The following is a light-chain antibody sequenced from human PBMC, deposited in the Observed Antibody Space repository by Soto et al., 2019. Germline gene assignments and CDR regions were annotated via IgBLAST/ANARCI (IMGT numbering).Light chain of an antibody. CDR3: ISYTGSSTSYV. V-gene: IGLV2-14*01. CDR2: GVS. Sequence: ALRHPASGTGSPGQSITIFCSGTRSDIGSYNYVACYQQFPGKTPKILIYGVSNRPSGVSSRFSGSKSGNTASLTISGLQAEDEADYYCISYTGSSTSYVFGSGPKVTVL. CDR1: RSDIGSYNY. J-gene: IGLJ1*01.